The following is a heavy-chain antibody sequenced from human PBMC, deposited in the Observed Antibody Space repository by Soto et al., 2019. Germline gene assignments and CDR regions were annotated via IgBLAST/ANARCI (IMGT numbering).Heavy chain of an antibody. CDR1: GASISGFY. CDR3: VRDGTKTLRDWFDP. D-gene: IGHD1-1*01. CDR2: IYATGTT. J-gene: IGHJ5*02. V-gene: IGHV4-4*07. Sequence: SETLSLTCTVSGASISGFYWSWIRKSAGKGLEWFGRIYATGTTDYNPSLKSRVMMSVDTSKEQFSLKLRSVTAADTAVYYCVRDGTKTLRDWFDPWGQGISVTVSS.